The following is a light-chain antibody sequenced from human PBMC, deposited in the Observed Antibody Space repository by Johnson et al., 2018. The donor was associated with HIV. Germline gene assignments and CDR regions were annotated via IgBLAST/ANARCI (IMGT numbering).Light chain of an antibody. CDR1: SSNIGNNY. Sequence: HSVLTQPPSVSAAPGQKVTISCSGSSSNIGNNYVSWYQQLPGTAPKLLIYENNKRPSGIPDRFSGSKSGTSATLGITGLQTGDEADYYCGTWDSSLSAGQGVVGTGTKVTVL. CDR2: ENN. CDR3: GTWDSSLSAGQGV. J-gene: IGLJ1*01. V-gene: IGLV1-51*02.